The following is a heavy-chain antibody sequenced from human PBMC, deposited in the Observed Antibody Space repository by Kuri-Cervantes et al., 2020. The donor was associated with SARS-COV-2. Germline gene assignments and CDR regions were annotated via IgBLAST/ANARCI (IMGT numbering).Heavy chain of an antibody. CDR2: FDQSGYT. D-gene: IGHD2-21*02. Sequence: LRLSCAVSGGSISDVGYSWTWIRRPQGKGLEWIGYFDQSGYTYYIPSLKSRTTISVDRSTNSFSLRLSSVTDADTAVYSCARGGSYCGADGYLPWGQGILVTVSS. V-gene: IGHV4-30-2*01. CDR1: GGSISDVGYS. J-gene: IGHJ5*02. CDR3: ARGGSYCGADGYLP.